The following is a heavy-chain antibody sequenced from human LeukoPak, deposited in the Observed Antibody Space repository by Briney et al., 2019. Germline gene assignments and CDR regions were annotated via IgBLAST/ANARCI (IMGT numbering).Heavy chain of an antibody. CDR2: IYHSGST. Sequence: SETLSLTCTVSGGSISSSTYYWGWIRQPPGKGLEWIGSIYHSGSTYYNPSLKSRVTISVDTSKNQFSLKLSSVTAADTAVYYCATRGDFWSGYTHFDYWGQGTLVTVSS. V-gene: IGHV4-39*07. D-gene: IGHD3-3*01. J-gene: IGHJ4*02. CDR1: GGSISSSTYY. CDR3: ATRGDFWSGYTHFDY.